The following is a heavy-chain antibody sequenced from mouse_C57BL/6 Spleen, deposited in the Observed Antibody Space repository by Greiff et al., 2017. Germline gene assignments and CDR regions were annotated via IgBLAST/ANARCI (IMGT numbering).Heavy chain of an antibody. CDR1: GFTFSSYG. V-gene: IGHV5-6*01. D-gene: IGHD2-4*01. CDR3: ARHGDYDEGFAD. CDR2: ISSGGSYT. J-gene: IGHJ3*01. Sequence: EVKLVESGGDLVKPGGSLKLSCAASGFTFSSYGMSWVRQTPDKRLEWVATISSGGSYTYYPDSVKGRFTISRDNAKNTLYLQMSSLKSEDTAMYYCARHGDYDEGFADWGQGTLVTVSA.